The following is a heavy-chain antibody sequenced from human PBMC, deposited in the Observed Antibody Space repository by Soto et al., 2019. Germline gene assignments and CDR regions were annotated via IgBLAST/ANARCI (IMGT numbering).Heavy chain of an antibody. CDR3: ARVEYNWNDAPVDY. V-gene: IGHV4-31*03. Sequence: QVQLQESGPGLVKPSQTLSLTCTVSGGSISSGGYYWSWIRQHPGKGLEWIGYIYYSGSTYYNPSLNSRVTISVDTSKNQFSLKLSSVTAADTAVYYCARVEYNWNDAPVDYWGQGTLVTVSS. J-gene: IGHJ4*02. D-gene: IGHD1-1*01. CDR1: GGSISSGGYY. CDR2: IYYSGST.